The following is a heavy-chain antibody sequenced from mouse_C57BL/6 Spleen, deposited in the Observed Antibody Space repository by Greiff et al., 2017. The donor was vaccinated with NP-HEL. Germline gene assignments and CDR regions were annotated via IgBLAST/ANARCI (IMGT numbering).Heavy chain of an antibody. Sequence: QVQLQQPGAELVKPGASVKLSCKASGYTFTSYWMHWVKQRPGQGLEWIGMIHPNSGSTNYTEKFKSKATLTVDKSSSTAYMQLSSLTSEDSAVYYCARYGDYDAMDYWGQGTSVTVSS. D-gene: IGHD2-13*01. CDR3: ARYGDYDAMDY. J-gene: IGHJ4*01. V-gene: IGHV1-64*01. CDR1: GYTFTSYW. CDR2: IHPNSGST.